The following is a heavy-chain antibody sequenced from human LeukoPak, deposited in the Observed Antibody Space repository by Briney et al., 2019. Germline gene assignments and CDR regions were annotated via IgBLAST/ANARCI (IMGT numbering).Heavy chain of an antibody. D-gene: IGHD3-22*01. CDR2: ISASGAVP. J-gene: IGHJ4*02. V-gene: IGHV3-11*04. CDR3: ARSLIVASEDY. CDR1: GFRFDSFY. Sequence: PGGSLRLSCAASGFRFDSFYMGWIRQVPGKGLDYIALISASGAVPYYAESVEGLFTISRDNAKNSVSLQMNSLSADDTAIYYCARSLIVASEDYWGQGTQVIVSS.